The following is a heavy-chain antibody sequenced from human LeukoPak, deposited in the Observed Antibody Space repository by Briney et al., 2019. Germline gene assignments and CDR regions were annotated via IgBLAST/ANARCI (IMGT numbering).Heavy chain of an antibody. V-gene: IGHV3-48*02. CDR3: ARYGAYDFNY. D-gene: IGHD5-12*01. CDR1: GFTFSSYS. J-gene: IGHJ4*02. CDR2: ISSRSRAI. Sequence: PGGSLRLSCATSGFTFSSYSMSWVRQAPGKGLEWISYISSRSRAIYYADSVKGRFTISRDNAKNSLYLQMNSLRDEDAALYYCARYGAYDFNYWGQGTLVTVSS.